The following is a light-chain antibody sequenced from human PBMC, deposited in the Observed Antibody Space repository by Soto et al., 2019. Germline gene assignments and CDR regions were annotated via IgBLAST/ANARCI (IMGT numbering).Light chain of an antibody. Sequence: DIQMTQSPSSLSASIGDRVTITCRAGQSISNYLNWYQQKPGKAPKLLIYAASSLQSGVPSRFSGSGSGTDFTLTISSLQPEDFVTYYCQQSYSTPRTFGQGTKLEIK. V-gene: IGKV1-39*01. CDR3: QQSYSTPRT. CDR1: QSISNY. CDR2: AAS. J-gene: IGKJ2*01.